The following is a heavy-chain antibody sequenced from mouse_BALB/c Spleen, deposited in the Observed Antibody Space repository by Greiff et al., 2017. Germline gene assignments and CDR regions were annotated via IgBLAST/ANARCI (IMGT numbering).Heavy chain of an antibody. D-gene: IGHD1-1*01. CDR2: INPDSSTI. V-gene: IGHV4-1*02. Sequence: EVKVIESGGGLVQPGGSLKLSCAASGFDFSRYWMSWVRQAPGKGLEWIGEINPDSSTINYTPSLKDKFIISRDNAKNTLYLQMSKVRSEDTALYYCARPYYYGSRGFAYWGQGTLVTVSA. J-gene: IGHJ3*01. CDR1: GFDFSRYW. CDR3: ARPYYYGSRGFAY.